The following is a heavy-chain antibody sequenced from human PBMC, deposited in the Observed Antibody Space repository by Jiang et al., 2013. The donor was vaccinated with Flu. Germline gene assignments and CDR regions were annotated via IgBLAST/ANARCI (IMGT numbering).Heavy chain of an antibody. D-gene: IGHD3-22*01. CDR2: IYHSGMT. J-gene: IGHJ4*02. Sequence: SLTCAVSGYTVNSGYYWGWIRQSPGKGLEWIGSIYHSGMTYYNPSLKSRVTMSVDTSKNQFSLKLSSVTAADTAVYYCARDKMMYYFDSSGPYYFDHWGQGILVTVSS. CDR3: ARDKMMYYFDSSGPYYFDH. CDR1: GYTVNSGYY. V-gene: IGHV4-38-2*02.